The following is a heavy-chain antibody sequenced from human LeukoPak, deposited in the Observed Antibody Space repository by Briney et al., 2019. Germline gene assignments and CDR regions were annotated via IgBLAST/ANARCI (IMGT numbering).Heavy chain of an antibody. CDR3: VRDLGGRSGH. Sequence: GGSLRLSCAASGFTFSSNWMHWVRQAPGKGLVWVSRSNEDGSTTNYADSVKGRFAISRDNAKNTLYLQMNSLTAEDTAVYYCVRDLGGRSGHWGQGTLVTVSS. CDR1: GFTFSSNW. J-gene: IGHJ4*02. V-gene: IGHV3-74*01. CDR2: SNEDGSTT. D-gene: IGHD1-26*01.